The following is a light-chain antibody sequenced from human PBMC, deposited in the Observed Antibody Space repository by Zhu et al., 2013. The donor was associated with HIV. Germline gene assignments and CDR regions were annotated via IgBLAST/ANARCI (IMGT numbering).Light chain of an antibody. CDR3: QQYYSGPRT. V-gene: IGKV4-1*01. Sequence: DIVMTQSPDSLAVSLGERATINCKSSQNVLYSSNNKNYLAWYQQKPGQPPKLLIYWASTRESGVPERFSGSGSGTDFTLTISSLQAEDVAVYYCQQYYSGPRTFGQGTKLEIK. CDR1: QNVLYSSNNKNY. CDR2: WAS. J-gene: IGKJ2*01.